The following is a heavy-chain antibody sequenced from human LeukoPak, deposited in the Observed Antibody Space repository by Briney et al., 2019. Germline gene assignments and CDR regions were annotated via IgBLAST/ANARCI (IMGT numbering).Heavy chain of an antibody. J-gene: IGHJ4*02. CDR2: IYYSGST. CDR1: GGSISSGGYY. Sequence: SETLSLTCTVSGGSISSGGYYWSWIRQHPGKGLEWIGYIYYSGSTYYNPSLKSRVTISVDTSKNQFSLKLSSVTAADTAVYYCARVPLTGDGYYFDYWGQGTLVTVSS. V-gene: IGHV4-31*03. D-gene: IGHD7-27*01. CDR3: ARVPLTGDGYYFDY.